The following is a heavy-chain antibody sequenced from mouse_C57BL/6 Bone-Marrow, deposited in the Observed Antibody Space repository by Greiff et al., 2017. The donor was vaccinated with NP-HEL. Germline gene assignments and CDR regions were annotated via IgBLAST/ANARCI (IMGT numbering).Heavy chain of an antibody. CDR3: ARSPFITTEEAMDY. D-gene: IGHD1-1*01. CDR1: GYSFTDYN. CDR2: INPNYGTT. V-gene: IGHV1-39*01. J-gene: IGHJ4*01. Sequence: EVQLVESGPELVKPGASVKISCKASGYSFTDYNMNWVKQSNGKSLEWIGVINPNYGTTSYNQKFKGKATLTVDQSSSTAYMQLNSLTSEDSAVYYCARSPFITTEEAMDYWGQGTSVTVSS.